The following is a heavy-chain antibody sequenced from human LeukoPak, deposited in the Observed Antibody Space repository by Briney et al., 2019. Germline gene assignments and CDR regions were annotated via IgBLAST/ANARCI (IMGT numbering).Heavy chain of an antibody. CDR1: GGSISSGGYY. CDR3: ARDRPTYGSGSYAYYYYGMDV. D-gene: IGHD3-10*01. J-gene: IGHJ6*02. Sequence: SETLSLTCTVSGGSISSGGYYWSWLRQHPGKGLEWIGYIYYSGSTYYNPSLKSRVTISVDTSKNQFSLKLSSVTAADTAVYYCARDRPTYGSGSYAYYYYGMDVWGQGTTVTVSS. V-gene: IGHV4-31*03. CDR2: IYYSGST.